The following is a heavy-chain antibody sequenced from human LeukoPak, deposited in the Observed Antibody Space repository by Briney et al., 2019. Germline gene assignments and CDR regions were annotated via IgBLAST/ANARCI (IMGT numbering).Heavy chain of an antibody. CDR2: IIPIFGTA. D-gene: IGHD3-9*01. CDR1: GGTFSSYA. CDR3: ATTLRYFDWLLDY. J-gene: IGHJ4*02. Sequence: ASVKVSCKASGGTFSSYAISWVRQAPGQGLEWMGGIIPIFGTANYAQKFQGRVMITTDESTSTAYMELSSLRSEDTAVYYCATTLRYFDWLLDYWGQGTLVTVSS. V-gene: IGHV1-69*05.